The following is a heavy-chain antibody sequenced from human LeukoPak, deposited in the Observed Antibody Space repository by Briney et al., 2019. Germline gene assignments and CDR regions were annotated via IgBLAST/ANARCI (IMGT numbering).Heavy chain of an antibody. CDR1: GFTFSSYS. D-gene: IGHD4-23*01. J-gene: IGHJ4*02. CDR2: IWYDGSNK. CDR3: ARDGNSFYGFDY. V-gene: IGHV3-33*08. Sequence: RGSLRLSCAASGFTFSSYSMNWVRQAPGKALEWVAVIWYDGSNKFYADSVKGRFTISRDNSKNTLYLQMNSLRAEDTAVYYCARDGNSFYGFDYWGQGTLVTVSS.